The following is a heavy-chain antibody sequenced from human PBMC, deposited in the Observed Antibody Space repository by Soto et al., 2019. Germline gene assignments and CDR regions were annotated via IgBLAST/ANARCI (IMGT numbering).Heavy chain of an antibody. CDR2: ISYDGSKQ. V-gene: IGHV3-30-3*01. Sequence: QVQLVESGGGVVQPGRSLRLSCAASGFTFSGHAMHWVRQAPGKVLEWVAVISYDGSKQYYADSVKGRFTISRDNSKNTLYLQMNSLRPEDTAVYYCVRDRTGDRVDYWGQGTLVTVSS. D-gene: IGHD7-27*01. J-gene: IGHJ4*02. CDR1: GFTFSGHA. CDR3: VRDRTGDRVDY.